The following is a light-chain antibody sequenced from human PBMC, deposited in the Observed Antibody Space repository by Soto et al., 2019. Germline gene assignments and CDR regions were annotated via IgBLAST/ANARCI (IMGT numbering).Light chain of an antibody. CDR3: CSYAGSHTFV. J-gene: IGLJ1*01. V-gene: IGLV2-23*01. Sequence: QSVLTQPASVSGSPGQSITISCTGTSSDVGSYNLVSWYQHHPGKAPKLMIYEGSKRPSGVSNRFSGSKSGNTASLTISGLQAEDEADYYCCSYAGSHTFVFGTGTKVTVL. CDR1: SSDVGSYNL. CDR2: EGS.